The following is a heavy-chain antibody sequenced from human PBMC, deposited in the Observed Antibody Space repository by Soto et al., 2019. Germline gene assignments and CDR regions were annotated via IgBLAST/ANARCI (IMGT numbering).Heavy chain of an antibody. CDR3: ARHRPVNSPPRDAWWFDP. Sequence: SETLSLTCTVSGGSISSSSYYWGWIRQPPGKGLEWIGSIYYSGSTYYNPSLKSRVTISVDTSKNQFSLKLSSVTAADTAVYYCARHRPVNSPPRDAWWFDPWGQGTLVTVS. CDR2: IYYSGST. V-gene: IGHV4-39*01. J-gene: IGHJ5*02. CDR1: GGSISSSSYY.